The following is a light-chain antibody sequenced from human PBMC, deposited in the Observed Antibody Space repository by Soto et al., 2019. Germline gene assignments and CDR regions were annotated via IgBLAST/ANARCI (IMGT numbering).Light chain of an antibody. V-gene: IGKV1-5*03. CDR3: QQYNSYSLFT. J-gene: IGKJ3*01. CDR1: QSISSW. Sequence: DIQMTQSPSTLSASVGDRVIIICRASQSISSWLAWYQQKPGKAPKLLIHKASSLESGVPSRFSGSGSGTEFTITINILQPDYFATYYCQQYNSYSLFTFGPGTKVDIQ. CDR2: KAS.